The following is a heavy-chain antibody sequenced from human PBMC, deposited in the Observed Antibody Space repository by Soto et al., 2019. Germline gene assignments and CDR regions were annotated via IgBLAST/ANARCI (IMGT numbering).Heavy chain of an antibody. J-gene: IGHJ3*02. Sequence: GESLKISCKGSGYSFTSYWIVLVRPMLGKGLEWMGIIYPGDSDTRYSPSFQGQVTISADKSISTAYLQWSSLKASDTAMYYCATAAEPAAIEIDAFDIWGQGTMVTVSS. CDR3: ATAAEPAAIEIDAFDI. CDR2: IYPGDSDT. D-gene: IGHD2-2*01. V-gene: IGHV5-51*01. CDR1: GYSFTSYW.